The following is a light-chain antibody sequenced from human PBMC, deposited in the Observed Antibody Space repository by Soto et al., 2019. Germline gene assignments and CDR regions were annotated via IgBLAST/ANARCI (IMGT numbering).Light chain of an antibody. V-gene: IGLV1-44*01. J-gene: IGLJ1*01. CDR1: SSNIGSNT. CDR3: AAWDDSLNGLYV. Sequence: QSLLTQPPSASGTPGQRVTISCSGKSSNIGSNTVNWYQQLPGTAPKLLIYSNNQRPSGVPDRFSGSKSGTSASLAISGLQSEDEADYYCAAWDDSLNGLYVFGTGTKVTVL. CDR2: SNN.